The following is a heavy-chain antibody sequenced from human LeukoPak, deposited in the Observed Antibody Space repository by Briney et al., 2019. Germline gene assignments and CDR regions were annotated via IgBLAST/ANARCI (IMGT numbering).Heavy chain of an antibody. V-gene: IGHV1-46*01. CDR3: ARDYYGSGSYRSLNP. D-gene: IGHD3-10*01. Sequence: VSVKVSCKASGYTFTSYYMHWVRQAPGQGLEWMGIINPSGGSTSYAQKFQGRVTMTRDTSTSTVYMELSSLRSEDTAVYYCARDYYGSGSYRSLNPWGQGTLVTVSS. CDR2: INPSGGST. J-gene: IGHJ5*02. CDR1: GYTFTSYY.